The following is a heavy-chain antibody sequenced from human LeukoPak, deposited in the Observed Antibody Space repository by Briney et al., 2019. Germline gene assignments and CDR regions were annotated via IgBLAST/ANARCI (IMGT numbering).Heavy chain of an antibody. CDR2: ISSRSTNI. Sequence: PGGSLRLSCAGSGFTFSRYSMNWFRQAPGKGLERVSSISSRSTNIFYADSVKGRFTISRDNAKNSLYLQMNSLGAEDTAVYYCARDAQWLVPEGYFYYMDVCGKGTTVTVSS. J-gene: IGHJ6*03. V-gene: IGHV3-21*01. CDR1: GFTFSRYS. D-gene: IGHD6-19*01. CDR3: ARDAQWLVPEGYFYYMDV.